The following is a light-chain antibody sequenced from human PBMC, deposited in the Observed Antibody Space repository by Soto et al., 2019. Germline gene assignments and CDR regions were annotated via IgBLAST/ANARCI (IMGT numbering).Light chain of an antibody. CDR1: HSVPTNY. CDR2: GAS. V-gene: IGKV3-20*01. Sequence: EIVLTQSPGTLSLSPGERVTLSCRASHSVPTNYLAWYQQKPGQSPRLLIYGASTRATGIPERFSGSGSGTDFTLTISRLEPEDFGVFFCHHYGRSPIFTFGPGTTVDMK. J-gene: IGKJ3*01. CDR3: HHYGRSPIFT.